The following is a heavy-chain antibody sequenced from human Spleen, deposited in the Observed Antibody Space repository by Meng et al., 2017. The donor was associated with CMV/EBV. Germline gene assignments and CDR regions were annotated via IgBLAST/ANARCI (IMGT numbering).Heavy chain of an antibody. Sequence: YGGSFSGYFWSWSRQPPGERLEWIGEITHSGRTSFNPSLASRVSIFIDTSKNQFSLNVESVTAADTGIYYCARGGREETYGPNLDYWDQGVLVTVSS. CDR3: ARGGREETYGPNLDY. CDR1: GGSFSGYF. CDR2: ITHSGRT. V-gene: IGHV4-34*01. J-gene: IGHJ4*01. D-gene: IGHD3-10*01.